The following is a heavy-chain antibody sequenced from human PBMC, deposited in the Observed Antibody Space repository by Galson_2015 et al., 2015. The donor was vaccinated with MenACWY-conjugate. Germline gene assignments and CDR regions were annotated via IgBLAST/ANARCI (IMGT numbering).Heavy chain of an antibody. D-gene: IGHD3-22*01. CDR1: GFSLSTYEMC. V-gene: IGHV2-70*11. Sequence: PALVKPTQTLTLTCTFSGFSLSTYEMCIYWVRQPPGKALEWLVRIYWRDNKYYTTSLKTRLTISKDTSTNQVVLTMTNVDPVDTATYYCARMHIVLDATDAFDIWGQGTMVTVSS. CDR3: ARMHIVLDATDAFDI. CDR2: IYWRDNK. J-gene: IGHJ3*02.